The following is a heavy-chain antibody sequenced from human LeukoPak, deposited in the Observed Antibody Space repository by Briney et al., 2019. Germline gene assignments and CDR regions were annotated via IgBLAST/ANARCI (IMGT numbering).Heavy chain of an antibody. CDR1: GYTFTSYG. J-gene: IGHJ5*02. CDR2: ISAYNGNT. CDR3: AREDYGSGSYSENWFDP. Sequence: ASVKVSCKASGYTFTSYGISWVRQAPGHGLEWMGWISAYNGNTNYAQKLQGRVTMTTDTSTSTAYMELRSLRSDDTAVYYCAREDYGSGSYSENWFDPWGQGTLVTVSS. D-gene: IGHD3-10*01. V-gene: IGHV1-18*01.